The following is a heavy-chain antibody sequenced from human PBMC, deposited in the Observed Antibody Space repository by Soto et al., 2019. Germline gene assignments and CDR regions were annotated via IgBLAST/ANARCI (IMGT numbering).Heavy chain of an antibody. D-gene: IGHD3-10*01. CDR2: IGTAGDP. CDR1: GFTFSSYD. Sequence: EVQLVESVGGLVQPGGSLRLSCAASGFTFSSYDMHWVRQATGKGLEWVSAIGTAGDPYYPGSVKGRFTISRENAKNSLYLQMNSLRARDTAVYYCARAQLLWFGELSTYYYGMDVWGQGTTVTVSS. V-gene: IGHV3-13*05. J-gene: IGHJ6*02. CDR3: ARAQLLWFGELSTYYYGMDV.